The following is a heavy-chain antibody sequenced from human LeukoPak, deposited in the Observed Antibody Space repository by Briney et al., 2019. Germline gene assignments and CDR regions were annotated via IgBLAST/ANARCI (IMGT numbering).Heavy chain of an antibody. J-gene: IGHJ3*02. CDR2: ISYSGST. D-gene: IGHD3-10*01. CDR1: GGSISSNSYY. V-gene: IGHV4-39*07. CDR3: ARGGSGISNAFDI. Sequence: PSETLSLTCTVSGGSISSNSYYWGWIRQPPGKGLEWIGTISYSGSTYYNPSLKSRVTISVDTSKTQFSLKLRSVTAADTAVYYCARGGSGISNAFDIWGQGTMVTVSS.